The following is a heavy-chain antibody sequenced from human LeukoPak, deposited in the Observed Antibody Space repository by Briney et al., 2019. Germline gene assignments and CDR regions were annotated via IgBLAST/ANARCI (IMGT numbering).Heavy chain of an antibody. CDR3: ARGADYYDSTPDWFFDY. Sequence: GGSLRLSCAASGFTFSSYSMNWVRQAPGKGLEWVSYISSSSSTIYYADSVKGRLTISRDNAKNSLYLQMNSLRAEDTAVYYCARGADYYDSTPDWFFDYWGQGTLVTVSS. CDR1: GFTFSSYS. V-gene: IGHV3-48*01. J-gene: IGHJ4*02. D-gene: IGHD3-22*01. CDR2: ISSSSSTI.